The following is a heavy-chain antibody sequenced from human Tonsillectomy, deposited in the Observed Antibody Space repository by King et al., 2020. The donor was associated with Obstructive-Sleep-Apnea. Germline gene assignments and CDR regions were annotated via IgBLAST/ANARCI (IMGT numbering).Heavy chain of an antibody. CDR1: GFTFSNYA. V-gene: IGHV3-30-3*01. CDR3: ARDPSRFLFDY. CDR2: ISYDGRNK. Sequence: VQLVESGGGVVQPGRSLRLSRAASGFTFSNYAMHWVRQAPGKGLEWVAVISYDGRNKYYADSVKGRFTISRDNSRNTLYLQMNSLRAEDTAVYYCARDPSRFLFDYWGQGTLVTVSS. J-gene: IGHJ4*02. D-gene: IGHD2-21*01.